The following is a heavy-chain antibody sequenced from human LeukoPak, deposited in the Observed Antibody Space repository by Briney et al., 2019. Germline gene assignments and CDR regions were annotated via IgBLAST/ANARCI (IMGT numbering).Heavy chain of an antibody. Sequence: GESLKISCKGSGYSFTTYWIAWVRQMPGKGLEWMGILYPGDSDTRYSPSFQGQVTISADRSITTAYLQWSSLKASDTAMYYCARLYLPYTSAWYGSAFDIWGQGTMVTVSS. J-gene: IGHJ3*02. CDR3: ARLYLPYTSAWYGSAFDI. D-gene: IGHD6-13*01. V-gene: IGHV5-51*01. CDR2: LYPGDSDT. CDR1: GYSFTTYW.